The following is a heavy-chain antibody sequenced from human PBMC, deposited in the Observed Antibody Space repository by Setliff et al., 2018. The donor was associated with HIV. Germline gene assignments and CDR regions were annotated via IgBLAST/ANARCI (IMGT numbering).Heavy chain of an antibody. CDR1: GFTLSDHY. J-gene: IGHJ3*02. Sequence: GGSLRLSCAASGFTLSDHYIDWVRQAPGKGLEWVGRSRNKANSYTTEYAASVKGRFTISRDDSKSIAYLQMNSLKTEDTAVYYCTTSYGSGTYYRMGAFDIWGQGTMVTVSS. D-gene: IGHD3-10*01. V-gene: IGHV3-72*01. CDR2: SRNKANSYTT. CDR3: TTSYGSGTYYRMGAFDI.